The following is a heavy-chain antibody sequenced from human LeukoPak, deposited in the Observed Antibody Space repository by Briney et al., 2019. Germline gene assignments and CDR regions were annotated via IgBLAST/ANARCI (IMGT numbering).Heavy chain of an antibody. Sequence: SETLSLTCTVSGDSISTYYWSWIRQPPGKGLEWIGYIRYSGSANYNPSLKSRVTISLDTSNNQISLKLGSVTAADTAIYYCAGVGLDDYGDFYFDYWGQGTLVTVSS. CDR2: IRYSGSA. D-gene: IGHD4-17*01. V-gene: IGHV4-59*01. CDR3: AGVGLDDYGDFYFDY. CDR1: GDSISTYY. J-gene: IGHJ4*02.